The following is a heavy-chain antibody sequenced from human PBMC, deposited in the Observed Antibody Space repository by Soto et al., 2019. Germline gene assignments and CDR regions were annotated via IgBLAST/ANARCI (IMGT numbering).Heavy chain of an antibody. D-gene: IGHD3-22*01. CDR2: IIPIFGTA. V-gene: IGHV1-69*06. J-gene: IGHJ3*02. Sequence: GASVKVSCKASGGTFSSYAISWVRQAPGQGLEWMGGIIPIFGTANYAQKFQGRVTITADKSTSTAYMELSSLRSEDTAVYYCAKWLFSNHDAFDIWGQGTMVTVSS. CDR3: AKWLFSNHDAFDI. CDR1: GGTFSSYA.